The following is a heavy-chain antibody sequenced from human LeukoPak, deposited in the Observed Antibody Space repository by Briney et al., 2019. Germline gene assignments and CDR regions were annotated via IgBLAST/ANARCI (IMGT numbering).Heavy chain of an antibody. CDR1: GYTFTSYY. Sequence: SVKVSCKASGYTFTSYYMHWVRQARGQRLEWIGWIVVGSGNTNYAQKFQERVTITRDMSTSTAYMELSSLRSEDTAVYYCAADRPGSGKNYYYYGMDVWGQGTTVTVSS. V-gene: IGHV1-58*02. CDR2: IVVGSGNT. CDR3: AADRPGSGKNYYYYGMDV. D-gene: IGHD3-10*01. J-gene: IGHJ6*02.